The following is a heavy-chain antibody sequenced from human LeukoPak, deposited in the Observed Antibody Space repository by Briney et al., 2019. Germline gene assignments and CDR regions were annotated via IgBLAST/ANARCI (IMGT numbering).Heavy chain of an antibody. Sequence: GSLRLSCVPSGVTSGNYAMSWGCQAPRRGLQRVLQISGTGGATWYAGFARDRFTISRENSKKTSYRQMALLTVEDTPLCNFVEDPRYTYGTNWLVSWGQGTLLIVSS. CDR3: VEDPRYTYGTNWLVS. V-gene: IGHV3-23*01. CDR1: GVTSGNYA. CDR2: ISGTGGAT. J-gene: IGHJ5*01. D-gene: IGHD5-18*01.